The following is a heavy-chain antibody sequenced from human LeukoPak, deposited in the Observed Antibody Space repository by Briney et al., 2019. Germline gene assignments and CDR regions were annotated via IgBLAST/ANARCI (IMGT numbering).Heavy chain of an antibody. D-gene: IGHD6-13*01. CDR3: AKSPIAAPRYNFMDV. V-gene: IGHV3-30*02. CDR1: GFTLTHYG. Sequence: QPGGSLRLSCTASGFTLTHYGMHWVRQAPGKGLEWVAFIQYDESNKYYADSVKGRFTFSRDNSKNTMYLQMISLRAEDAAVYFCAKSPIAAPRYNFMDVWGKGTMVIVSS. CDR2: IQYDESNK. J-gene: IGHJ6*03.